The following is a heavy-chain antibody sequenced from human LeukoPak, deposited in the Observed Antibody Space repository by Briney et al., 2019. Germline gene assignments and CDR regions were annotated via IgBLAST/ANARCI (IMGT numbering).Heavy chain of an antibody. Sequence: GGSLRLSCTASGFTFSAYAMHWVRQAPGKGLEWVAVISYDGGNKYYADSVKGRFTISRDNSKNTLYLQMNSLRAEDTAVYSCARDPRDSMKVVVIYYYGMDVWGQGTTVTVSS. CDR3: ARDPRDSMKVVVIYYYGMDV. V-gene: IGHV3-30-3*01. D-gene: IGHD3-22*01. CDR2: ISYDGGNK. CDR1: GFTFSAYA. J-gene: IGHJ6*02.